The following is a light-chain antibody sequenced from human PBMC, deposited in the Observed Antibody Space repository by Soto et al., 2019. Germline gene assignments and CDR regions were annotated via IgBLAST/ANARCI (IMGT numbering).Light chain of an antibody. J-gene: IGKJ2*01. CDR2: GAS. V-gene: IGKV3-15*01. CDR3: QQYYNWPTYT. CDR1: QTINNY. Sequence: EIVMTQSPATLSVSPGERATLSCRASQTINNYVAWYQQKPGQAPRLLMYGASTRATGIPARFSGSGSGTEFTLTISSLQSEDFAVYYCQQYYNWPTYTFGQGTNLEIK.